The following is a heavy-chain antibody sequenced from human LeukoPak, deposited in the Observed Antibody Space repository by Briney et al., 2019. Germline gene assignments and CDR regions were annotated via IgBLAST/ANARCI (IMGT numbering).Heavy chain of an antibody. J-gene: IGHJ3*02. CDR1: GYTFTSYA. V-gene: IGHV1-3*03. CDR2: INAGNGNT. CDR3: ARGLGSWPNGGDAFDI. Sequence: ASVKVSCKASGYTFTSYAMHWVRQAPGQRLEWMGWINAGNGNTKYSQEFQGRVTITRDTSASTAYMELSSLRSEDMAVYYCARGLGSWPNGGDAFDIWGQGTMVTVSS. D-gene: IGHD6-13*01.